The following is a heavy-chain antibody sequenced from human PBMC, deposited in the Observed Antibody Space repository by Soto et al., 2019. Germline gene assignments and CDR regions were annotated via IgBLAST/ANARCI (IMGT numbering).Heavy chain of an antibody. Sequence: EVQLVESGGGLVQPGGSLRLSCAASGFTVSSYWMHWVRQSPGKGLVWVSRINSDGRITNYADSVKGRFTISSDNAKNTLYLQMKSLRAEDTAVYYCARSAYSDYFYYYYIDVWGKGTTVTVSS. CDR2: INSDGRIT. V-gene: IGHV3-74*01. CDR3: ARSAYSDYFYYYYIDV. CDR1: GFTVSSYW. D-gene: IGHD4-17*01. J-gene: IGHJ6*03.